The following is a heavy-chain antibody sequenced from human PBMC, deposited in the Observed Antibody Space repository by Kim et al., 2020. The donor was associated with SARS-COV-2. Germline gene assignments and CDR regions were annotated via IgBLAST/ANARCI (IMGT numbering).Heavy chain of an antibody. CDR1: GCSISSYY. Sequence: SETLSLTCIVSGCSISSYYWSWVRQPPGKGLEWVVYIFYSGSTNYNPSPKSRVTISVDTSKNQFTLKLSSVTAADTAVYYCARGFHYCGQGTLVTVST. J-gene: IGHJ4*02. V-gene: IGHV4-59*13. CDR3: ARGFHY. CDR2: IFYSGST.